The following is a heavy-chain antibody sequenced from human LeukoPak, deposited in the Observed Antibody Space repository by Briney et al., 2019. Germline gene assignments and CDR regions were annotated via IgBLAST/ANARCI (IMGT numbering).Heavy chain of an antibody. V-gene: IGHV3-30*18. CDR2: ISFDGGNQ. J-gene: IGHJ1*01. Sequence: PGRSLRLSCAASGFTFSSFGMHWVRQAPGQGLEWVAVISFDGGNQYYADSVKGRFTIYRDNFKNTVYLQMNSLRAEETAVYYCAKSHPPTVTTEEGEYLQHWGQGTLVTVSS. CDR3: AKSHPPTVTTEEGEYLQH. CDR1: GFTFSSFG. D-gene: IGHD4-17*01.